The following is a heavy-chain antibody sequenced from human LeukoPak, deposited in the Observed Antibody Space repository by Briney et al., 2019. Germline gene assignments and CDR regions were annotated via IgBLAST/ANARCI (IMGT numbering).Heavy chain of an antibody. CDR1: GGSISSSSYY. CDR2: IYDSGST. J-gene: IGHJ3*02. D-gene: IGHD3-22*01. CDR3: ARPGGDYYDSSGHDAFDI. V-gene: IGHV4-39*01. Sequence: SETLSLTCTVSGGSISSSSYYWGWIRQPPGKGLEWIGSIYDSGSTYYNPSLKSRVTISVDTSKNQFSLKLSSVTAADTAVYYCARPGGDYYDSSGHDAFDIWGQGTMVTVSS.